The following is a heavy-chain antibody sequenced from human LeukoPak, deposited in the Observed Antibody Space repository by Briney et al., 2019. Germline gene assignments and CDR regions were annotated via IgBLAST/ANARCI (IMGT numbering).Heavy chain of an antibody. J-gene: IGHJ6*03. CDR1: GYTFTSYG. V-gene: IGHV1-18*01. D-gene: IGHD2-15*01. Sequence: GASVKVSCKASGYTFTSYGISWVRQAPGQGLEWMGWISAYNGNTNYAQKLQGRVTMTTDTSTSIAYMELRSLRSDDTAAYYCAREGSPFYYYYMDVWGKGTTVTISS. CDR3: AREGSPFYYYYMDV. CDR2: ISAYNGNT.